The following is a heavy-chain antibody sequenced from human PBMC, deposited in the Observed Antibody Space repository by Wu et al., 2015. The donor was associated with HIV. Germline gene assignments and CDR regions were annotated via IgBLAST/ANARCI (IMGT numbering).Heavy chain of an antibody. CDR2: MNSNNGKT. D-gene: IGHD3-10*01. CDR1: GYTITTYD. Sequence: QVQLVQSGTEGKKPGASVKVSCQASGYTITTYDFNWVRQAPGQGLEWMGWMNSNNGKTGYGQKFQGRVAMTRNISTRTAYMELSGLKSEDTAVYYCATSYYGSGSYPTFYYYYAMTSGAKGPRSPSP. J-gene: IGHJ6*02. V-gene: IGHV1-8*01. CDR3: ATSYYGSGSYPTFYYYYAMTS.